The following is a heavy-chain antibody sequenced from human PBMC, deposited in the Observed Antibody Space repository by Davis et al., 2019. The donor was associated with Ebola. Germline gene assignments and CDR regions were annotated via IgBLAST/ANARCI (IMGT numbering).Heavy chain of an antibody. Sequence: GGSLRLSCAASGFTFSSYAMHWVRQAPGKWLEWVAVISYDGSNKYYADSAKGRFTIPRANAKNTLYLQVNSLRGDDTAVYYCARGGDPLVPRSFYYPLDVWGQGTTVTVSS. J-gene: IGHJ6*02. V-gene: IGHV3-30-3*01. CDR2: ISYDGSNK. D-gene: IGHD3-22*01. CDR1: GFTFSSYA. CDR3: ARGGDPLVPRSFYYPLDV.